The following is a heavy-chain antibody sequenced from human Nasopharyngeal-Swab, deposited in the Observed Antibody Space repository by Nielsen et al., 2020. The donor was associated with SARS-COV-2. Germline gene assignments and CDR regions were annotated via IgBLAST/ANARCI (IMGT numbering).Heavy chain of an antibody. CDR1: GGSFSGYY. CDR2: INHSGST. CDR3: ARGSVPGENIVATTTATYY. D-gene: IGHD5-12*01. Sequence: SETLSLTCAVYGGSFSGYYWSWIRQPPGKGLEWIGEINHSGSTNYNPSLKSRVTISVDTSKNQFSLKLSSVTAADTAVYYCARGSVPGENIVATTTATYYWGQGTLVTVSS. V-gene: IGHV4-34*01. J-gene: IGHJ4*02.